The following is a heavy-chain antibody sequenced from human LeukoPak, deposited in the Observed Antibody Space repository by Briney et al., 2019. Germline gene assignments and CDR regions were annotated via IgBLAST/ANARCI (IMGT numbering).Heavy chain of an antibody. Sequence: PGGSLKLPCAASGFTVSSNYMSWVRQAPGKGLEWVSVLYSGGGTYYTDSVRGRFTISRDSSKNTLYLQMNSLRADDTAVYYCVGQTHKDYWGQGTLVAVSS. CDR2: LYSGGGT. CDR3: VGQTHKDY. CDR1: GFTVSSNY. V-gene: IGHV3-53*01. J-gene: IGHJ4*02.